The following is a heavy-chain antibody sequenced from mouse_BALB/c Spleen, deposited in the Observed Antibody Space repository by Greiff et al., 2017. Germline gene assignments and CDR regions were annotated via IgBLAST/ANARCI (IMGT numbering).Heavy chain of an antibody. V-gene: IGHV1S137*01. Sequence: VKLMESGAELVRPGVSVKISCKGSGYTFTDYAMHWVKQSHAKSLEWIGVISTYYGDASYNQKFKGKATMTVDKSSSTAYMELARLTSEDSAIYYCARRYGNHYYAMDYWGQGTSVTVSS. CDR3: ARRYGNHYYAMDY. CDR2: ISTYYGDA. D-gene: IGHD2-10*02. CDR1: GYTFTDYA. J-gene: IGHJ4*01.